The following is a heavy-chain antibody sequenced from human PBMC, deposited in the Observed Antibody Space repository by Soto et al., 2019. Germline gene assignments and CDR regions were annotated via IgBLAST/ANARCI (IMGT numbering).Heavy chain of an antibody. CDR2: INPNSGGT. V-gene: IGHV1-2*04. CDR1: GYTFTGYY. CDR3: AREGPYDFWSGYREYYYYGMDV. D-gene: IGHD3-3*01. Sequence: QVQLVQSGAEVKKPGASVKVSCKASGYTFTGYYMHWVRQAPGQGLEWMGWINPNSGGTNYAQKFQGWVTMTRDTSISTAYMELSRLRSDDTAVYYCAREGPYDFWSGYREYYYYGMDVWGQGTTVTVSS. J-gene: IGHJ6*02.